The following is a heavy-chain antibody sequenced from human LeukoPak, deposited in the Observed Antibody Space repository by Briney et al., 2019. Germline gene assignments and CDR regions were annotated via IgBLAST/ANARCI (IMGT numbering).Heavy chain of an antibody. CDR3: ASLGGGSTVTTYLNY. CDR2: ISSSSSTI. V-gene: IGHV3-48*01. J-gene: IGHJ4*02. CDR1: GFTFSSYS. Sequence: GGSLRLSCAASGFTFSSYSMNWVRQAPGKGLEWVSYISSSSSTIYYADSVKGRFTISGDNAKNSLYLQMNSLRAEDTAVYYCASLGGGSTVTTYLNYWGQGTLVTVSS. D-gene: IGHD4-17*01.